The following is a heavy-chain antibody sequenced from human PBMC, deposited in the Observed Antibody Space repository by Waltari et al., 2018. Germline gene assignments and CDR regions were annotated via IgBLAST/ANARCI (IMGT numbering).Heavy chain of an antibody. CDR2: ILYDGSNK. CDR3: AKDSGSGSYYGGLRYFDY. CDR1: GFTFSSYG. J-gene: IGHJ4*02. V-gene: IGHV3-30*18. Sequence: QVQLVESGGGVVQPGRSLRLSCAASGFTFSSYGMHWVRQAPGKGREWVAVILYDGSNKYYADTVKGRFTISRDNSKNTLYLQMNSLRAEDTAVYYCAKDSGSGSYYGGLRYFDYWGQGTLVTVSS. D-gene: IGHD1-26*01.